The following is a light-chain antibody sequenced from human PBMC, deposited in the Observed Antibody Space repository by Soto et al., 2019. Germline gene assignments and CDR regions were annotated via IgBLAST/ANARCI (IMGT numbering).Light chain of an antibody. J-gene: IGKJ5*01. CDR3: QHYHGWPIT. V-gene: IGKV3-15*01. CDR2: RTS. Sequence: EIVMTQSPATLSVSPGERATLSCRASQSISSNLAWYQQKPGQAPRLLMFRTSSRATGFPARFSGSGSGTEFTLTISSLQSEDFAVYYCQHYHGWPITFGQGTRLEIK. CDR1: QSISSN.